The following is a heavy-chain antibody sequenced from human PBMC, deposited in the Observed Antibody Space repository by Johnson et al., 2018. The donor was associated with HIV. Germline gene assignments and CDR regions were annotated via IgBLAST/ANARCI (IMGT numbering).Heavy chain of an antibody. CDR3: ARDRTNLTSPEVAFEAFDI. D-gene: IGHD3-3*01. CDR1: GLTVNSNY. V-gene: IGHV3-66*01. J-gene: IGHJ3*02. CDR2: IFSGGTT. Sequence: VQLVESGGGLVQPGGSLRLSCAASGLTVNSNYMTWVRQAPGKGLEWVAVIFSGGTTYYADSVQGRFTISRDNSKNTLYLQMNSQRAEDTAVYYRARDRTNLTSPEVAFEAFDIWGQGTMVTVSS.